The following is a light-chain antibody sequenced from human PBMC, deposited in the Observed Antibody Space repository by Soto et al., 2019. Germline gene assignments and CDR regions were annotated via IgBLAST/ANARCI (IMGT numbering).Light chain of an antibody. J-gene: IGLJ7*01. V-gene: IGLV2-23*01. Sequence: QSVLTQPASVSGSPGQSITISCTGTSSDVGNYNLVSWYQQHPGKAPKVMIYAGSNRPSGVSHRFSGFKSGNTASLTISGLQAEDEADYHCCSYAGSNTYVFGTGTQLTVL. CDR2: AGS. CDR1: SSDVGNYNL. CDR3: CSYAGSNTYV.